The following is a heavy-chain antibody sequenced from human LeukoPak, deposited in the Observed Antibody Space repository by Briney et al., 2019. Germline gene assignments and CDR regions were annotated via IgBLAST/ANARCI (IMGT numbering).Heavy chain of an antibody. J-gene: IGHJ4*02. Sequence: ASVKVSCKASGYTFTGYYMHWVRQAPGQGLEWMGRINPNSGGTNYAQKFQGRVTMTRDTSISTAYMELSRLRSDDTAVYYCARQLTFGGAIADDYWGQGTLVTVSS. CDR1: GYTFTGYY. CDR3: ARQLTFGGAIADDY. D-gene: IGHD3-16*02. V-gene: IGHV1-2*06. CDR2: INPNSGGT.